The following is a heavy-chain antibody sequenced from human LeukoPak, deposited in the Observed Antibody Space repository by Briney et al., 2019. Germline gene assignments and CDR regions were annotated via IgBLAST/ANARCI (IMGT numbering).Heavy chain of an antibody. CDR2: ISSGGSTI. CDR1: GFILSDYS. CDR3: ARGIYFDY. J-gene: IGHJ4*02. Sequence: PGGSLRLSCAASGFILSDYSVTWVRQAPGKGLEWVSHISSGGSTIYYADSVKGRFTISRDNARSSVYLIMSSLRDEDTAVYYCARGIYFDYWGQGTLVTGSS. V-gene: IGHV3-48*02.